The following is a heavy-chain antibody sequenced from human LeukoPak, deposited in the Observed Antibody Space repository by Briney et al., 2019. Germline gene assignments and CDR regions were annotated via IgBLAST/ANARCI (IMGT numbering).Heavy chain of an antibody. D-gene: IGHD2-2*01. Sequence: EASVKVSCKASGYTLSSYGISWVRQAPGQGLEWMGWITARDANSAQKVQGRVTMTTDTSTSTAYMELRSLRSDDTAVYYCASWGCSDTNCYWGYFDNWGQGTLVTVSS. CDR1: GYTLSSYG. CDR2: ITARDA. CDR3: ASWGCSDTNCYWGYFDN. V-gene: IGHV1-18*01. J-gene: IGHJ4*02.